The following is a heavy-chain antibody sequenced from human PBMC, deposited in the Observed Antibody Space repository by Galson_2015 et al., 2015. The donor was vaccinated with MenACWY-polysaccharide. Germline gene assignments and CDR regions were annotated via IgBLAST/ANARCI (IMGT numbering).Heavy chain of an antibody. J-gene: IGHJ6*03. Sequence: SLRLSCAASGLTFSYYAMNWVRQVPGKGLEWVSFIGTTGDSTAYADSVKGRISVSRDNTKSTLYLLMNSLTAADTALYSCAKDYSTSTGYYMDVWGRGTTVTVSS. CDR1: GLTFSYYA. CDR2: IGTTGDST. V-gene: IGHV3-23*01. CDR3: AKDYSTSTGYYMDV. D-gene: IGHD6-13*01.